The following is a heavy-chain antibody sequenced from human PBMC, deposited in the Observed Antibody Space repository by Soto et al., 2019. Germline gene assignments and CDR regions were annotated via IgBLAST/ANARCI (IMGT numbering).Heavy chain of an antibody. D-gene: IGHD5-12*01. V-gene: IGHV4-59*01. CDR1: GGSISSYY. CDR3: AMRRGSPTWVDY. Sequence: PSETLSLTCTVSGGSISSYYWSWIRQPPGKGLEWIGYIYYSGSTNYNPSLKSRVTISVDTSKNQFSLKLSSVTAADTAVYYCAMRRGSPTWVDYWGQGTLVTVSS. CDR2: IYYSGST. J-gene: IGHJ4*02.